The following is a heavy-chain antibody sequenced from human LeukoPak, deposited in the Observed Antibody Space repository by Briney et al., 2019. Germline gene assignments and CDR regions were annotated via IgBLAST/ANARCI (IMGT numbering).Heavy chain of an antibody. CDR2: IYTSGST. D-gene: IGHD3-22*01. Sequence: SQTLSLTCTVSGGSISSGSYYWSWIRQPAGKGLEWIGRIYTSGSTNYNPSLKSRVTISVDTSKNQFSLSLSSVTAADTAVYYCARATLRKYYYDSVWGQGTLVTVSS. V-gene: IGHV4-61*02. CDR3: ARATLRKYYYDSV. CDR1: GGSISSGSYY. J-gene: IGHJ4*02.